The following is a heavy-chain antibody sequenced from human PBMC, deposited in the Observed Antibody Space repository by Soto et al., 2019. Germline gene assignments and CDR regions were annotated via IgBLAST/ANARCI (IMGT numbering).Heavy chain of an antibody. D-gene: IGHD1-26*01. CDR2: INSGSTSI. J-gene: IGHJ4*02. CDR1: GFIFSSYS. Sequence: EVQLVESGGGLVQPGGSLRLSCVASGFIFSSYSMNWVRQAPGKGLEWISYINSGSTSIYYADSVKVRFTISRDNAKNSLYLQMNSLRAEDTAVYYCASSASPDAYWGQGTLVTVSS. CDR3: ASSASPDAY. V-gene: IGHV3-48*01.